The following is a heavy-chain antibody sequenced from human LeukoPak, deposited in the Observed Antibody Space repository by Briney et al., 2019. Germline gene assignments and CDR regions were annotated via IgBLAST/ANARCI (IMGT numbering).Heavy chain of an antibody. V-gene: IGHV4-59*01. J-gene: IGHJ5*02. D-gene: IGHD6-19*01. CDR2: LYFSGNT. Sequence: PSETLSLTCNVSGGSISSYFWTWIRQPPGKGLEWIGYLYFSGNTEYNPSLKSRVTISADTSKTQLSLKLSSVTAADTAVYYCARGRRAVTGTNRGWFDPWGQGTLVTVSS. CDR3: ARGRRAVTGTNRGWFDP. CDR1: GGSISSYF.